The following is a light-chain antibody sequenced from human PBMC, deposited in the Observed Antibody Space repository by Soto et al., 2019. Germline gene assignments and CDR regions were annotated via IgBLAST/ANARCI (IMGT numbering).Light chain of an antibody. CDR1: QSISSW. V-gene: IGKV1-5*01. J-gene: IGKJ1*01. CDR3: QQYETYLKT. Sequence: DIQMTQSPSTLSAPAGDRVTITCRASQSISSWLAWYQHKPGKAPKLLIYDASNLDSGVPSRFSGSGSGTEFSLTISNLQPEDFATYYCQQYETYLKTFGQGTKVDIK. CDR2: DAS.